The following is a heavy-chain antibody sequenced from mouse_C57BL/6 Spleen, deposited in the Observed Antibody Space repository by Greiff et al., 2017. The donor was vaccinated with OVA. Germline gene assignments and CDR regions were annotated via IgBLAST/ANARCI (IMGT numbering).Heavy chain of an antibody. CDR3: ARQGGNWYFDV. CDR2: ISSGGSYT. Sequence: DVHLVESGGDLVKPGGSLKLSCAASGFTFSSYGMSWVRQTPDKRLEGVATISSGGSYTYYPDSVKGRFTISRDNAKNTLYLQMSSLKSEDTAMYYCARQGGNWYFDVWGTGTTVTVSS. D-gene: IGHD2-14*01. V-gene: IGHV5-6*01. CDR1: GFTFSSYG. J-gene: IGHJ1*03.